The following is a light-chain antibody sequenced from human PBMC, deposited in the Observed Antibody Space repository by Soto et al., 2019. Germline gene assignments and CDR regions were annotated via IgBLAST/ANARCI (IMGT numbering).Light chain of an antibody. CDR3: QQSDSIPIT. CDR2: AAS. J-gene: IGKJ5*01. Sequence: DIQMTQSPSSLSASEGDSVTITCRASQNIKTYLNWYQQKPGKAPKLLIFAASSLQSGVPSRFSGSGSGTDFTLTISSLQPEDFATYYCQQSDSIPITFGQGTRLEIK. V-gene: IGKV1-39*01. CDR1: QNIKTY.